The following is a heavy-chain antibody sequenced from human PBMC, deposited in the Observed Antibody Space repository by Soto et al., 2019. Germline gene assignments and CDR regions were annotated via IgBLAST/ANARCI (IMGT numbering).Heavy chain of an antibody. CDR2: ISPNSGNI. V-gene: IGHV1-18*01. Sequence: QVHLVQSGAEVKKPGASVNVSCKTSGYTFTRNGISWVRQAPGQGLEWMGWISPNSGNIKYAQKLQGRVIMTTDTSTSANYMELRGLTSDATALYYFVIDRHSSSRPARDVWGPGTTENVCS. D-gene: IGHD6-13*01. CDR3: VIDRHSSSRPARDV. CDR1: GYTFTRNG. J-gene: IGHJ6*01.